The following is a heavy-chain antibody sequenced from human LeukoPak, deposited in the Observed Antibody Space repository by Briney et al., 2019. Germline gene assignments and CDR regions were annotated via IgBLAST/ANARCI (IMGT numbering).Heavy chain of an antibody. CDR1: GYTFTSYG. D-gene: IGHD3-9*01. CDR3: ARAKKYYDILTALSRAYFDY. J-gene: IGHJ4*02. V-gene: IGHV1-18*01. CDR2: ISAYKGNR. Sequence: GASVKVSCKGSGYTFTSYGISRVRQGPGQGKERVGWISAYKGNRNYAQKLQGRVTMTTDTSTSTDYMELRSLRSDDTAVYYCARAKKYYDILTALSRAYFDYWGQGTLVTVSS.